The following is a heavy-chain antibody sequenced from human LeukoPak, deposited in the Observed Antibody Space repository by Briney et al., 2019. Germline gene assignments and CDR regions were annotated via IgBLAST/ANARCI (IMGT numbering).Heavy chain of an antibody. Sequence: SETLSLTCAVYGGSFSGYYWSWIRQPPGKGLEWIGEINHSGSTNYNPSLKSRVTISVDTSKNLFSLKLSSVTAADTAVYYCARDPSNYYYDSSGYYSYLDYWGQGTLVTVSS. D-gene: IGHD3-22*01. CDR3: ARDPSNYYYDSSGYYSYLDY. CDR1: GGSFSGYY. V-gene: IGHV4-34*01. CDR2: INHSGST. J-gene: IGHJ4*02.